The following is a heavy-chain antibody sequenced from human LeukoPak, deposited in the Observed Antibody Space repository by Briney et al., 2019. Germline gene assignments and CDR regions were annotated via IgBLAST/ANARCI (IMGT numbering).Heavy chain of an antibody. D-gene: IGHD1-26*01. CDR1: GFTFSNYE. V-gene: IGHV3-48*03. Sequence: GGSLRLSCAASGFTFSNYEMNWVRQAPGKGLEWVSFISTSGGLIYYADSVKGRFTISRDNAKNSLFLHMNSLSAEDTAVYYCAKVSGLGWHFDYWGQGTLVTVSS. CDR3: AKVSGLGWHFDY. CDR2: ISTSGGLI. J-gene: IGHJ4*02.